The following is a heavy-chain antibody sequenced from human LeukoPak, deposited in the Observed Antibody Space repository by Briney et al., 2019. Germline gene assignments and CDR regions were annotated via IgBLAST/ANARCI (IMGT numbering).Heavy chain of an antibody. Sequence: SETLSLTCTVSGGSISSSSYYWGWIRQPPGKGLEWFGSIYYSGSTYYNPSLKSRVTISVDTSKNQFSLKLSSVTAADTAVYYCARHSIGATTDFDYWGQGTLVTVSS. J-gene: IGHJ4*02. CDR3: ARHSIGATTDFDY. V-gene: IGHV4-39*01. CDR2: IYYSGST. D-gene: IGHD1-26*01. CDR1: GGSISSSSYY.